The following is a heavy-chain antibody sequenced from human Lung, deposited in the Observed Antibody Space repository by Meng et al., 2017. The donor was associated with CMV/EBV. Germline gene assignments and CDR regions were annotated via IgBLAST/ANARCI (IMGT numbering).Heavy chain of an antibody. J-gene: IGHJ4*02. CDR1: GGSISSSDYY. CDR2: IYNSGST. V-gene: IGHV4-31*03. D-gene: IGHD7-27*01. CDR3: ARATGTGDDYFDY. Sequence: TVSGGSISSSDYYWSWIRQHPGKGLECIGYIYNSGSTYSNPSLRRRLSISIDTSKNQFSLKLNSVTAAGTAVYYCARATGTGDDYFDYWGQGALVTVS.